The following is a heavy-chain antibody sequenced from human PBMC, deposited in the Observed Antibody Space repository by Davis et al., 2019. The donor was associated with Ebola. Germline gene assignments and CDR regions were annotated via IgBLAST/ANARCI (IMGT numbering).Heavy chain of an antibody. CDR2: IYYSGST. V-gene: IGHV4-30-4*01. Sequence: SETLSLTCTVSAGSISSGDDYWSWIRQPPGKGLEWIGYIYYSGSTYYNPSLKSRVTISVDTSKNQFSLKLSSVTAADTAVYYCARLGDYVWGSYRHDYWGQGTLVTVSS. CDR3: ARLGDYVWGSYRHDY. D-gene: IGHD3-16*02. J-gene: IGHJ4*02. CDR1: AGSISSGDDY.